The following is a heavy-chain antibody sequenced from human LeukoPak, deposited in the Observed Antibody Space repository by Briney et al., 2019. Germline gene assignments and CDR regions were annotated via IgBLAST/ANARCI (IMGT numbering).Heavy chain of an antibody. CDR1: GGTFSSYA. CDR3: ARGPPGILAFDY. V-gene: IGHV1-69*05. Sequence: ASAKVSCKASGGTFSSYAISWVRQAPGQGLEWMGGIVPIFGTANYAQKFQGRVTITTDESTSTAYMELSSLRSEDTAVYYCARGPPGILAFDYWGQGTLVTVSS. J-gene: IGHJ4*02. CDR2: IVPIFGTA. D-gene: IGHD1-26*01.